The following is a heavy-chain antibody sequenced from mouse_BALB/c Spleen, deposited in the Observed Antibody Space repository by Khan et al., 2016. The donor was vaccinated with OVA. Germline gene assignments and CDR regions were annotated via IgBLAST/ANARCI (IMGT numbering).Heavy chain of an antibody. CDR1: GFTFTDYY. CDR2: IRNKAKDYTT. CDR3: ARETVVDIYWYFDV. D-gene: IGHD1-1*01. V-gene: IGHV7-3*02. Sequence: EVELVESGGGLVQPGGSLRLSCATSGFTFTDYYMSWVRQPPGKALEWLGFIRNKAKDYTTEYSASVKGRFTISRDISQSIVYLQMNTLRPEDSATYYCARETVVDIYWYFDVWGAGTTVTVSS. J-gene: IGHJ1*01.